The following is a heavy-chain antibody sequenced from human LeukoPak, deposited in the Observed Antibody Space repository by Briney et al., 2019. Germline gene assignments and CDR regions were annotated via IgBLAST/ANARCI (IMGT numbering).Heavy chain of an antibody. CDR1: GFTFSSYN. CDR2: IKSSTSIT. CDR3: ARDKTTVTIDAFDM. J-gene: IGHJ3*02. V-gene: IGHV3-48*02. D-gene: IGHD4-17*01. Sequence: GGSLILSCAASGFTFSSYNMHWVRQAPGKGLEWVSYIKSSTSITYYADSVKGRFTISRDNAKKSLYLQMNSLRDEDTAVYYCARDKTTVTIDAFDMWGQGTMVTVSS.